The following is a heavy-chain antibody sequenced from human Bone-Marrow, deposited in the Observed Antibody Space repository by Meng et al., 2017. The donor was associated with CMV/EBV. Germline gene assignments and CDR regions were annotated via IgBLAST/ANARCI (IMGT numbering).Heavy chain of an antibody. Sequence: GGSLRLSCAASGFTFSSYWMSWVRQAPGKGLEWVANIKQDGSEKYYVDSVKGRFTISRDNAKNSLYLQMNSLRAEDTAVYYCARDSYCSSTSCGRGGVHYWGQGTRVTGSS. J-gene: IGHJ4*02. CDR2: IKQDGSEK. D-gene: IGHD2-2*01. V-gene: IGHV3-7*01. CDR1: GFTFSSYW. CDR3: ARDSYCSSTSCGRGGVHY.